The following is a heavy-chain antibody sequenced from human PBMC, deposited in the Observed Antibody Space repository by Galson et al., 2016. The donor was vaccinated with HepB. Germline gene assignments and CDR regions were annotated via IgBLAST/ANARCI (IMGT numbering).Heavy chain of an antibody. V-gene: IGHV3-30*18. J-gene: IGHJ4*02. D-gene: IGHD1-26*01. CDR2: ISFDGTKM. CDR1: GFTFSTYG. CDR3: AKDLFRNSGSYYPPHF. Sequence: SLRLSCAASGFTFSTYGMHWLRQAPGKGLEWVAVISFDGTKMYHTDSVKGRFTVSRDDSKNSVYREMNSLRTEDTAVYYCAKDLFRNSGSYYPPHFWGQGTLVTVSS.